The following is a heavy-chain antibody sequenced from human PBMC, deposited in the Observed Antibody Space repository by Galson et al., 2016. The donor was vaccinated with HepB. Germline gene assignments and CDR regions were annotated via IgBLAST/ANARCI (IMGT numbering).Heavy chain of an antibody. Sequence: SLRLSCATSGFTFGDYDMTWFRQAPGKGLEWVGFIRGKPYSGTTEYAASVKGRLTISRDDSKSIAYLQMNSLKTEDTALYYCSRGTVASMIRYDYWGQETLVTVSS. D-gene: IGHD4-17*01. V-gene: IGHV3-49*03. CDR1: GFTFGDYD. CDR2: IRGKPYSGTT. CDR3: SRGTVASMIRYDY. J-gene: IGHJ4*02.